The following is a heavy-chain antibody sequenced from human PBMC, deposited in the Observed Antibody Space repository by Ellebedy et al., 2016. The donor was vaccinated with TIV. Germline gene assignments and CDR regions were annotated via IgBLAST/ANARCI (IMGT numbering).Heavy chain of an antibody. V-gene: IGHV1-8*01. Sequence: ASVKVSXXASGYTFTSYDINWVRQATGQGLEWMGWMNPNSGSTSYAQKFQGRVTMTRDTSTSTVYMELSSLRSEDTAVYYCARDWAVPAAPVGYYYGMDVWGQGTTVTVSS. CDR1: GYTFTSYD. CDR3: ARDWAVPAAPVGYYYGMDV. D-gene: IGHD2-2*01. J-gene: IGHJ6*02. CDR2: MNPNSGST.